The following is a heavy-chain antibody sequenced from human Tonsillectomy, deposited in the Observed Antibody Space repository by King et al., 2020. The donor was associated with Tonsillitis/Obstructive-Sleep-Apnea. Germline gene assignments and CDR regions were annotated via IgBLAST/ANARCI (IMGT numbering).Heavy chain of an antibody. Sequence: VQLVESGGGLVQPGGSLRLSCTASGFTFGNHWMHWVRQVSGKGLEWVSRIKPDGSGTSSADSVKGRFTISRDNAKNTLYLQMNSLRDEDTAVYYCARDEVNGSGGCGLWGQGTLVTVSS. CDR1: GFTFGNHW. J-gene: IGHJ4*02. D-gene: IGHD3-10*01. CDR2: IKPDGSGT. V-gene: IGHV3-74*01. CDR3: ARDEVNGSGGCGL.